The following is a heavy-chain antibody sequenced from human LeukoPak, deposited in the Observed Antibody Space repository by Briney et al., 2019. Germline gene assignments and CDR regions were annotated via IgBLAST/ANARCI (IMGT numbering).Heavy chain of an antibody. CDR1: GGSFSGYY. J-gene: IGHJ5*02. CDR3: ARGQDFIVVVPAAIGRFDP. Sequence: SETLSLTCAVYGGSFSGYYWSWIRQPPGKGLEWIGEINHSGSTNYNPSLKSRVTISVDTSKNQFSLKLSSVTAADTAVYYCARGQDFIVVVPAAIGRFDPWGQGTLVTVSS. D-gene: IGHD2-2*02. CDR2: INHSGST. V-gene: IGHV4-34*01.